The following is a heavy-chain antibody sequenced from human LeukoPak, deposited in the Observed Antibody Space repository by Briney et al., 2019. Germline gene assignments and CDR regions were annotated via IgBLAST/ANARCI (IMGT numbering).Heavy chain of an antibody. Sequence: GGSLRLSCAASGFTFDDYGMSWVRQAPGKGLEWVSGINWNGGSTVYADSVKGRFTISRDNAKNSLYLQMNSLRAEDTALYYCARRIPYDSSGYYGMADWFDPWGQGTLVTVSS. CDR3: ARRIPYDSSGYYGMADWFDP. V-gene: IGHV3-20*04. J-gene: IGHJ5*02. CDR1: GFTFDDYG. CDR2: INWNGGST. D-gene: IGHD3-22*01.